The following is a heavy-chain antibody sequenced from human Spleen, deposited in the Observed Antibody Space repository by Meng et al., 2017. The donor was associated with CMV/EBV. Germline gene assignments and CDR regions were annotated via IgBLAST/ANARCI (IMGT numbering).Heavy chain of an antibody. CDR1: GYSFTNFW. D-gene: IGHD5-18*01. CDR2: IYPGDSDI. CDR3: ARHSQYTYYYYGMDV. V-gene: IGHV5-51*01. Sequence: KVSCKGSGYSFTNFWIAWVRHMPGKGLEWMGSIYPGDSDIRYSPSFQGQVTISADKSISTAYLQWSSLKASDTAMYYCARHSQYTYYYYGMDVWGQGTTVTVSS. J-gene: IGHJ6*02.